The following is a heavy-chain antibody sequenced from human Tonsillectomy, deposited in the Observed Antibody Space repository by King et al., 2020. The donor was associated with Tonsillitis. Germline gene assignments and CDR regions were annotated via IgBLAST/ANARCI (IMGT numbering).Heavy chain of an antibody. CDR3: ARDLYHDNSGDAFDI. CDR2: IWYDGSNK. D-gene: IGHD3-22*01. CDR1: RFIFSNYG. J-gene: IGHJ3*02. V-gene: IGHV3-33*08. Sequence: VQLVESGGGVVQPGRSLRLSCAASRFIFSNYGMHWVRQAPGKGLEWVAFIWYDGSNKYYADSLKGRFTISRDNSKNTLYLQMNSLRAEDTAVYYCARDLYHDNSGDAFDIWGQGTMVTVSS.